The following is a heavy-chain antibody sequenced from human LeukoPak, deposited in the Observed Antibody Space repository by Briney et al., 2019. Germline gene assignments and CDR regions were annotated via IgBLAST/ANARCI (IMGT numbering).Heavy chain of an antibody. CDR1: GGSISSSRYY. CDR3: ARHCPQKGWFGELLPNWFDP. Sequence: PSETLSLTCTVSGGSISSSRYYWGWIRQPPGKGLEWIGSIYYSGSTYYNPSLKSRVTISVDTSKNQFSLKLSSVTAADTAVYYCARHCPQKGWFGELLPNWFDPWGQGTLVTVSS. D-gene: IGHD3-10*01. CDR2: IYYSGST. J-gene: IGHJ5*02. V-gene: IGHV4-39*01.